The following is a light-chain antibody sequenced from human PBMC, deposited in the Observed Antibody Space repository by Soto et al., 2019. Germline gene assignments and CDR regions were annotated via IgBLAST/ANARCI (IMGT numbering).Light chain of an antibody. V-gene: IGLV2-14*03. CDR2: DVN. J-gene: IGLJ1*01. Sequence: SVVAQPASAAGSPGQSITLSCPGTGTDVGAYDYVSWYQQHPGKAPKLVIYDVNNRPSGVSSRFSGSKSGNTASLTISGLQAEDEADYYCSSYTSSSIVYVFGTGTKVTVL. CDR3: SSYTSSSIVYV. CDR1: GTDVGAYDY.